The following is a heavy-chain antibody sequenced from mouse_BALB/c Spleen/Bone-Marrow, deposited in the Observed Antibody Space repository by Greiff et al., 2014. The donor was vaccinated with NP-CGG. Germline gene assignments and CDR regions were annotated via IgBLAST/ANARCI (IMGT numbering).Heavy chain of an antibody. CDR2: ISYSGST. Sequence: EVKLVESGPSLVKPSQTLSLTCSVTGDSITSGYWNWIRKFPGNKLEYMGYISYSGSTYYNPSLKSRISITRDTSKNLYYLQLNSVTPKDTATYYCARSGSSGYHYYAMDYWGQGTSVTVSS. J-gene: IGHJ4*01. CDR1: GDSITSGY. CDR3: ARSGSSGYHYYAMDY. D-gene: IGHD3-1*01. V-gene: IGHV3-8*02.